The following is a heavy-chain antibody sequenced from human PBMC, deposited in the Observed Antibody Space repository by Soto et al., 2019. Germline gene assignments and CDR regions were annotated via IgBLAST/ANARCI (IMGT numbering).Heavy chain of an antibody. CDR1: VGSISSYY. Sequence: PSETLSLACTVSVGSISSYYWSWIRQPPGKGLDWIGYIYYSGSTNYNPSLKSRVTISVDTSKNQFSLKLSSVTAADTAVYYCARGLYTMVRGVIRSGYWFDPWGQGTMVTVSS. J-gene: IGHJ5*02. D-gene: IGHD3-10*01. CDR3: ARGLYTMVRGVIRSGYWFDP. V-gene: IGHV4-59*01. CDR2: IYYSGST.